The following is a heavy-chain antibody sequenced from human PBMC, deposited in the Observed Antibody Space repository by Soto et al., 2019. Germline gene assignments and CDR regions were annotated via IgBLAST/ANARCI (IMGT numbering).Heavy chain of an antibody. D-gene: IGHD3-22*01. Sequence: QVQLVQSGAEVKKPGSSVKVSCKASGGTFSSYAISWVRQAPGQGLEWMGGIIPIFGTANYAQKFQGRVTIXXHXSMXTAYMELSSLRSEDTAVYYCARGDSMIVVLAGMDVWGQGTTVTVSS. CDR2: IIPIFGTA. J-gene: IGHJ6*02. V-gene: IGHV1-69*12. CDR3: ARGDSMIVVLAGMDV. CDR1: GGTFSSYA.